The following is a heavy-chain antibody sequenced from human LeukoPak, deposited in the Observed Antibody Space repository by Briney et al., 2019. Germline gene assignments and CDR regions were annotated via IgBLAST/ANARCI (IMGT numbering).Heavy chain of an antibody. D-gene: IGHD5-12*01. CDR2: INSISSSI. J-gene: IGHJ4*02. V-gene: IGHV3-21*01. CDR1: GFTFSTYS. Sequence: PGGSLRLSCAASGFTFSTYSMNWVRQAPGKGLEWVSSINSISSSIYFADSLKGRFTISRDNAKNSLYLQMNSLRAEDTAVYYCARDSGYASLDYWGQGTLVTVSS. CDR3: ARDSGYASLDY.